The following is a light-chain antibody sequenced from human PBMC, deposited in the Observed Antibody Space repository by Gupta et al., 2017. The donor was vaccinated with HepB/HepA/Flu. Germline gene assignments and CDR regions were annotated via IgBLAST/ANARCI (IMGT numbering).Light chain of an antibody. CDR3: MQALQTPFT. J-gene: IGKJ5*01. V-gene: IGKV2-28*01. CDR1: QSLLHGNGYNY. Sequence: DIVRTPSPRSLPVTPGVPASISCRSSQSLLHGNGYNYLDWYLQKPGQSPQLLIYLGLNRADGGPDSVSGSESGTDFRLKISRVETDDVGVYYCMQALQTPFTFGQGTRLEIK. CDR2: LGL.